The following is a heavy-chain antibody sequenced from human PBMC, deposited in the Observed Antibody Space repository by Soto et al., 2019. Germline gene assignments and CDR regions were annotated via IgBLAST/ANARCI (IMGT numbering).Heavy chain of an antibody. V-gene: IGHV3-30-3*01. J-gene: IGHJ6*02. CDR1: GFTFSSYA. Sequence: PGGSLRLSCAASGFTFSSYAMHWVRQAPGKGLEWVAVISYDGINKYYADSVKGRLTISRDNSKKTLYLQMNSLRAEDTAVYYCARTYSSSSDWTNYYYYGMDVWGQGTTVTV. CDR3: ARTYSSSSDWTNYYYYGMDV. D-gene: IGHD6-6*01. CDR2: ISYDGINK.